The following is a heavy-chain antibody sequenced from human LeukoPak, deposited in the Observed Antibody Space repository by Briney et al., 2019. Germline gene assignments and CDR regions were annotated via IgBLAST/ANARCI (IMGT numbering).Heavy chain of an antibody. Sequence: GESLKISCKGSGYSFTSYWIGWVRQMPGKGLEWMGIIYPGDPDTRYSPSFQGQVTISADKSISTAYLQWSSLKASDTAMYYCAREASEDFWSGYYTDYWGQGTLVTVSS. CDR1: GYSFTSYW. CDR2: IYPGDPDT. J-gene: IGHJ4*02. CDR3: AREASEDFWSGYYTDY. V-gene: IGHV5-51*01. D-gene: IGHD3-3*01.